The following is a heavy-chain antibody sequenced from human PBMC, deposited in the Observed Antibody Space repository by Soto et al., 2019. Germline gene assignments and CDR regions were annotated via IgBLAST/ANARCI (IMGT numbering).Heavy chain of an antibody. V-gene: IGHV4-34*01. CDR2: INHSGIT. CDR1: NGSFRVYY. CDR3: ARDSTRRGACDI. J-gene: IGHJ3*02. D-gene: IGHD2-2*01. Sequence: SETLSLTYAVYNGSFRVYYWTWIRQPPGKGLEWIGEINHSGITNYNPSLKSRVTISVDTSKNQFSLKLSSVTAADTAVYYCARDSTRRGACDIWGQGTMVTVSS.